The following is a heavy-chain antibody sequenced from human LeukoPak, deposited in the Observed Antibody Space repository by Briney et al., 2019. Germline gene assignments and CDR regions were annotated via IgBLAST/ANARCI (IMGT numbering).Heavy chain of an antibody. V-gene: IGHV3-66*02. CDR1: GFTVSSNY. J-gene: IGHJ6*03. CDR2: IYSCGST. CDR3: ASPRGSSTSCYPHYCYMDV. Sequence: GGSLRLSCAASGFTVSSNYMSWVRQAPGKGLEWVSVIYSCGSTYYADSVKGRFTISRDNSKNTLYLQMNSLRAEDTAVYYCASPRGSSTSCYPHYCYMDVWGKGTTVTVSS. D-gene: IGHD2-2*01.